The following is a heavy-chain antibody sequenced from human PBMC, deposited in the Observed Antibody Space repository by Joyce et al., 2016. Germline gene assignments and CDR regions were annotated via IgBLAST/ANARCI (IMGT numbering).Heavy chain of an antibody. Sequence: QVKLVQSGAGVKKPGASLKVSCKASVYTGTTYYFHWVRQAPGQGREWMGRITPSGDISSYPQKFKGRVAITRDASTSTLYMELSSLRSEDTSVYYCTSDPGIIGLGHMFVYWGQGTPVTVSS. CDR2: ITPSGDIS. CDR3: TSDPGIIGLGHMFVY. V-gene: IGHV1-46*01. D-gene: IGHD2/OR15-2a*01. CDR1: VYTGTTYY. J-gene: IGHJ4*02.